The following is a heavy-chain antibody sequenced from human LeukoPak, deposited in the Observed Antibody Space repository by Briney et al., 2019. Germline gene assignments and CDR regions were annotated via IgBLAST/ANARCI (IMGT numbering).Heavy chain of an antibody. Sequence: PSETLSLTCTVSGYSISSGYYWGWIRPSPGKGLEWIVSIYHGGSTYYNPSLRSRVIVSVDTSKNHFSLKMSSVTAADTAVYYCSRDLASCAGDCYSGAFDYWGQGALVTVSS. J-gene: IGHJ4*02. V-gene: IGHV4-38-2*02. CDR3: SRDLASCAGDCYSGAFDY. D-gene: IGHD2-21*02. CDR1: GYSISSGYY. CDR2: IYHGGST.